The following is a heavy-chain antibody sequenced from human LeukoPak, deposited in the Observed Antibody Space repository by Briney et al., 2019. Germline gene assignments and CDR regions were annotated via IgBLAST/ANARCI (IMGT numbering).Heavy chain of an antibody. V-gene: IGHV1-2*02. Sequence: ASVKVSCKASGYTFTGHYMHWVRQAPGQGLEWMGWINPNSGDTNYVQKFQGRVTMTRDTSIGTAYMELSRLRSDDTAVYYCARGDNWNQAIDYWGQGTLVTVSS. CDR2: INPNSGDT. CDR1: GYTFTGHY. CDR3: ARGDNWNQAIDY. D-gene: IGHD1-20*01. J-gene: IGHJ4*02.